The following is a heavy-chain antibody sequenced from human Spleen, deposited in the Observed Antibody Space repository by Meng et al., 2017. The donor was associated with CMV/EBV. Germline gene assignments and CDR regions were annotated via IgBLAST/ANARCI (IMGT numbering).Heavy chain of an antibody. CDR1: EYTFTDYY. CDR3: AIGGSDCTSTSCSSADY. D-gene: IGHD2-2*01. CDR2: MNPNTGYT. V-gene: IGHV1-8*02. J-gene: IGHJ4*02. Sequence: ASVKVSCKASEYTFTDYYIHWVRQAPGQGLEWMGWMNPNTGYTGYAQKFQGRVTMTRNTSISTAYMELSGLRSEDTAVYYCAIGGSDCTSTSCSSADYWGQGTLVTVSS.